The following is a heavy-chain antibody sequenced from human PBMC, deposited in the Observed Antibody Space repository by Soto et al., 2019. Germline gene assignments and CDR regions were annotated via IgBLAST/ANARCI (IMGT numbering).Heavy chain of an antibody. J-gene: IGHJ4*02. D-gene: IGHD5-12*01. CDR3: VRYCSSTLCNGVATRTFDY. V-gene: IGHV3-48*03. Sequence: GGSLRLSRAASRFTFSTYEMHWVRQAPGKGLEWVSCISSSRSSMYYADSVKGRFTISRDNSRNSHYLQMNSLSDEDTALYYCVRYCSSTLCNGVATRTFDYWGQGALVTVSS. CDR2: ISSSRSSM. CDR1: RFTFSTYE.